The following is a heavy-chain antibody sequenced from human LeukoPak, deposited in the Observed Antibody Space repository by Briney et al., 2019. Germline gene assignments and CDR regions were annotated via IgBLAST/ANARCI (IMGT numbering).Heavy chain of an antibody. Sequence: QPGGSLRLSCAASGFIFNTYAMSWVRQAPGKGLHWVSSITGSGGDTYYADSVKGRFTISRDNSRNTLYLQMNSLRAEDTAVYYCANPTLTTSNPYYYYYTMDVWGQGATVTVSS. CDR1: GFIFNTYA. J-gene: IGHJ6*02. D-gene: IGHD4-17*01. V-gene: IGHV3-23*01. CDR2: ITGSGGDT. CDR3: ANPTLTTSNPYYYYYTMDV.